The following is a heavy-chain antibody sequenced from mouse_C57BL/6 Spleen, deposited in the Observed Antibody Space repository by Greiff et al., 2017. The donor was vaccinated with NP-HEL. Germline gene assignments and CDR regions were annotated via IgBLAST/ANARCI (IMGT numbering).Heavy chain of an antibody. D-gene: IGHD2-2*01. CDR1: GYTFTSYW. CDR2: INPSNGGT. Sequence: VQLQQPGTELVKPGASVKLSCKASGYTFTSYWMHWVKQRPGQGLEWIGNINPSNGGTNYNEKFKSKATLTVDKSSSTAYMQLSSLTSEDSAVYYCARGVTTRGYAMDYWGQGTSVTVSS. J-gene: IGHJ4*01. CDR3: ARGVTTRGYAMDY. V-gene: IGHV1-53*01.